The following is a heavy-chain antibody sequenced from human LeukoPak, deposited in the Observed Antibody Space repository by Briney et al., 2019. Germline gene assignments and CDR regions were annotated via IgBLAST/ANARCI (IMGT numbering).Heavy chain of an antibody. CDR1: GFTFSNND. CDR2: ITDSGTT. CDR3: AKESTLTTAYFDY. D-gene: IGHD4-17*01. Sequence: PGESLRLSCAASGFTFSNNDMSWVRQAPGKGLEWVSAITDSGTTYYAGSVKGRFTISRDNSRSTLYLQVNSLSAEDTALYYCAKESTLTTAYFDYWGQGTLVTVSS. J-gene: IGHJ4*02. V-gene: IGHV3-23*01.